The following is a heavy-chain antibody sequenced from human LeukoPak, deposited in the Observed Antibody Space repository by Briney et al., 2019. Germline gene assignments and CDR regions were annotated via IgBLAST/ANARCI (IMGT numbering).Heavy chain of an antibody. D-gene: IGHD5-24*01. J-gene: IGHJ4*02. Sequence: PSETLSLSCAVYGGSFSGDYWSWIRQPPGKGLQWIGEINHSGNTNNNPSLKSRVTMSVDTSKNQLSLNLTSVTAADTAVYYCARVHGHNSGTLDYWGQGILVTVSS. CDR3: ARVHGHNSGTLDY. CDR1: GGSFSGDY. V-gene: IGHV4-34*01. CDR2: INHSGNT.